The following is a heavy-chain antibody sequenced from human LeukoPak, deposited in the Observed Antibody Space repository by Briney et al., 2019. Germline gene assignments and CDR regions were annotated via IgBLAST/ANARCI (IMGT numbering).Heavy chain of an antibody. V-gene: IGHV4-38-2*02. CDR1: GHSISSGHY. CDR2: LYNSGTT. D-gene: IGHD1-26*01. J-gene: IGHJ3*02. CDR3: ARDLVGATGWDAFDI. Sequence: SETLSLTCAVSGHSISSGHYWGWIRQPPGKGLEWSGSLYNSGTTYYNPSLKSRVTISVDTSKNQFSLKLSSVTAADTAVYYCARDLVGATGWDAFDIWGQGTMVTVCS.